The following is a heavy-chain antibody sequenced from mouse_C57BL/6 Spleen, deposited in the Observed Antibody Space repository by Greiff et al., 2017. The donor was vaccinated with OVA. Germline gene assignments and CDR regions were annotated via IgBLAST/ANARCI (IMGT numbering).Heavy chain of an antibody. CDR2: IYPGSGST. V-gene: IGHV1-55*01. J-gene: IGHJ2*01. CDR3: ARSCSD. Sequence: QVQLQQSGAELVKPGASVKMSCKASGYTFTSYWITWVKPRPGQGLEWIGDIYPGSGSTTYNEKFKSKATLTVDTSSSPAYMQLSSLTSADSAVYYCARSCSDWGQGTTLTVSS. D-gene: IGHD1-1*01. CDR1: GYTFTSYW.